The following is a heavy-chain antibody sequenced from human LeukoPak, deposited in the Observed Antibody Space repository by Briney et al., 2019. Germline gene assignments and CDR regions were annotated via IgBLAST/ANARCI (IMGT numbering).Heavy chain of an antibody. CDR3: AKLGGDPDQNYYYYGMDV. CDR2: ISGSGGST. J-gene: IGHJ6*02. V-gene: IGHV3-23*01. CDR1: GFTFSSYA. Sequence: GGSLRLSCAASGFTFSSYAMSWVRQAPGKGLGWVSAISGSGGSTYYADSVKGRFTISRDNSKNTLYLQMNSLRAEDTAVYYCAKLGGDPDQNYYYYGMDVWGQGTTVTVSS. D-gene: IGHD4-17*01.